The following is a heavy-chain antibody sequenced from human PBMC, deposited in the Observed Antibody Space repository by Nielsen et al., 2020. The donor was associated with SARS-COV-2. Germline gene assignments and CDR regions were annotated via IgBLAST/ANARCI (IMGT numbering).Heavy chain of an antibody. Sequence: GESLKISCAASGFTFSSLWMSWVRQVPGKGLEWVADINPDGSEKFYVDSVKGRFTISRDNAKNSMSLQMNSLRAGDTAVYYCARAGSGSGYYGMDVWGQGTTVTVSS. D-gene: IGHD3-22*01. V-gene: IGHV3-7*01. CDR3: ARAGSGSGYYGMDV. J-gene: IGHJ6*02. CDR2: INPDGSEK. CDR1: GFTFSSLW.